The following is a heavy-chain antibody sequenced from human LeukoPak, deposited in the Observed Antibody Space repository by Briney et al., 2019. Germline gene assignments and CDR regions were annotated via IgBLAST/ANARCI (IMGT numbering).Heavy chain of an antibody. D-gene: IGHD3-10*01. J-gene: IGHJ6*03. CDR1: GFTFSNYY. CDR3: ARGGYGHNMDV. V-gene: IGHV3-74*01. CDR2: IKNAGDDP. Sequence: GGSLSLSCVGSGFTFSNYYMYWVRQAPGKGPVWVSRIKNAGDDPIYADSVKGRFTISRDNAKNTVYLQMNSLRAEDTAVYYCARGGYGHNMDVWGEGTTVTVSS.